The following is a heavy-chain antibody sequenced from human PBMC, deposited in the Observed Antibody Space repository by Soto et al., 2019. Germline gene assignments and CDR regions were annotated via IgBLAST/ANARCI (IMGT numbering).Heavy chain of an antibody. D-gene: IGHD2-21*02. CDR3: AKYCGGDCYVYYYYGMDV. CDR2: ISGSGGST. CDR1: GFTFSSYA. Sequence: EVQLLESGGGLVQPGGSLRLSCAASGFTFSSYAMSWVRQAPGKGLEWVSAISGSGGSTYYADSVKGRFTISRDNSKNMLYLQMNSLRAEDTAVYYCAKYCGGDCYVYYYYGMDVWGQGTTVTVSS. J-gene: IGHJ6*02. V-gene: IGHV3-23*01.